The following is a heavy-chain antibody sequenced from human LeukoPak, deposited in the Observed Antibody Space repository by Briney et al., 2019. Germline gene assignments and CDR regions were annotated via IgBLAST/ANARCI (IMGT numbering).Heavy chain of an antibody. V-gene: IGHV4-30-4*01. CDR3: ARDRSGYFDY. CDR2: ICYSGST. CDR1: GGSISSGVYY. Sequence: SQTLSHTCTVSGGSISSGVYYWSWIRHPPGKGLEWIGYICYSGSTHYNRPLKSRVPISVDTSKNQFSLKMSSVTAADTAVYYCARDRSGYFDYWGQGTLVTVSS. J-gene: IGHJ4*02. D-gene: IGHD3-22*01.